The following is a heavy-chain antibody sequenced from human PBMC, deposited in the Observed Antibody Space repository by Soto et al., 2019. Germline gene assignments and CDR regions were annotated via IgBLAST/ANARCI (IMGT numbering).Heavy chain of an antibody. J-gene: IGHJ4*02. D-gene: IGHD6-19*01. CDR3: AGEDGAVADDFDY. CDR1: GFTFSSYS. Sequence: GGSLRLSCAASGFTFSSYSMNWVRQAPGKGLEWVSSISSSSSYIYYADSVKGRFTISRDNAKNLLYLQMNSLRAEDTAAYYCAGEDGAVADDFDYWGQGTLVTVSS. V-gene: IGHV3-21*01. CDR2: ISSSSSYI.